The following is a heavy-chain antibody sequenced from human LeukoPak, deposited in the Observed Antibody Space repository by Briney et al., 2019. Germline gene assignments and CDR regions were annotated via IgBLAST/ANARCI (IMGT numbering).Heavy chain of an antibody. Sequence: PSETLSLTCAVYGGSFSGYYWSWIRQPPGKGLEWIGEINHSGSTNYNPSLKSRVTISVDTSKNQFSPKLSSVTAADTAVYYCARARRLGGIFDYWGQGTLVTVSS. V-gene: IGHV4-34*01. D-gene: IGHD3-16*01. CDR1: GGSFSGYY. CDR3: ARARRLGGIFDY. J-gene: IGHJ4*02. CDR2: INHSGST.